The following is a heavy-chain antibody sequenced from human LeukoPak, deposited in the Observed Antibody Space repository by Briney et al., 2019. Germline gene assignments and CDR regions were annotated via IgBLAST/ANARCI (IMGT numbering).Heavy chain of an antibody. CDR2: ISGSGGTT. D-gene: IGHD4-17*01. Sequence: RGSLRLSCAASGFTFGSYTTSWVRQAPGKGLEWVSTISGSGGTTYYADSVKGRFTISRDNSKNTLYLQMNSLRAEDTAAYYCAKDANDYGGKSVYFDYWGQGTLVTVSS. CDR3: AKDANDYGGKSVYFDY. CDR1: GFTFGSYT. V-gene: IGHV3-23*01. J-gene: IGHJ4*02.